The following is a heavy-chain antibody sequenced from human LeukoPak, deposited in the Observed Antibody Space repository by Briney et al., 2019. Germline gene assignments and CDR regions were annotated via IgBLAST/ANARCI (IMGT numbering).Heavy chain of an antibody. V-gene: IGHV3-23*01. Sequence: GGSLRLSCAASGFTFSSYAMSWVGQAPGKGLEGVSLISASGGSTYYADSMQGGFTVSRDNSKNTLYLQIDSLRAEDTAVYYCAKDLPLGYWPRTPLVLNSFDPWGQGTLVTVPS. CDR2: ISASGGST. J-gene: IGHJ5*02. D-gene: IGHD2-15*01. CDR3: AKDLPLGYWPRTPLVLNSFDP. CDR1: GFTFSSYA.